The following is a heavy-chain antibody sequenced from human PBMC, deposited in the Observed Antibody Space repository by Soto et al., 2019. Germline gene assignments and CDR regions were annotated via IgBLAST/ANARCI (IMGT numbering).Heavy chain of an antibody. V-gene: IGHV4-30-4*01. Sequence: SETLSLTGTVSGGCISSGDYYWSWIRQPPGKGLEWMGYISSRGSTFCNPSLKMRLTISGATSKNRSPLKLSSVTAAAPAVYYCASRVVDTGYCDYWGKGTLFTVSS. D-gene: IGHD2-15*01. J-gene: IGHJ4*02. CDR3: ASRVVDTGYCDY. CDR2: ISSRGST. CDR1: GGCISSGDYY.